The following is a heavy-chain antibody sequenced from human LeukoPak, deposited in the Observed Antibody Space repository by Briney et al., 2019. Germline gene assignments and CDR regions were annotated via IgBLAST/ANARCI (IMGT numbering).Heavy chain of an antibody. CDR3: AKDFATVGSTLDY. CDR1: GFTVSSSY. D-gene: IGHD1-1*01. CDR2: IYAGENT. Sequence: PGGSLRLSCAVSGFTVSSSYMSWVRQAPGQGLEWVSVIYAGENTYYADSVKGRFTISRDNSKNTLYLQMNSLRAEDTAVYYCAKDFATVGSTLDYWGQGTLVTVSS. J-gene: IGHJ4*02. V-gene: IGHV3-66*02.